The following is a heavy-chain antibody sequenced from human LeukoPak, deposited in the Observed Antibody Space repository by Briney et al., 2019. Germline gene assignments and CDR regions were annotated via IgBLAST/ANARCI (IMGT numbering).Heavy chain of an antibody. CDR1: GGSFSGYY. J-gene: IGHJ6*03. D-gene: IGHD6-19*01. CDR2: INHSGST. V-gene: IGHV4-34*01. Sequence: PSETLSLTCAVYGGSFSGYYWSWIRQPPGKGLEWIGEINHSGSTNYNPSLKSRVTISVDTYKNKYSLKLRYMNAADTAVYYCARDSSGWYYYYYYMDVWGKGTTVTVSS. CDR3: ARDSSGWYYYYYYMDV.